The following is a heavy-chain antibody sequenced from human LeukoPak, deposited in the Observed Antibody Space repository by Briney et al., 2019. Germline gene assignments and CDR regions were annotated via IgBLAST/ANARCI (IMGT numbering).Heavy chain of an antibody. CDR3: ARHLSGITGYTYGREIDY. V-gene: IGHV3-21*01. J-gene: IGHJ4*02. CDR1: GFAFSSYS. CDR2: ITSDSRYI. Sequence: PGGSLRLSCAASGFAFSSYSMNWVRQAPGKGLEWVSSITSDSRYIFYADSVKGRFTISRDNAKSSLYLQMNSLRAEDTAVYYCARHLSGITGYTYGREIDYWGQGTLLTVSS. D-gene: IGHD5-18*01.